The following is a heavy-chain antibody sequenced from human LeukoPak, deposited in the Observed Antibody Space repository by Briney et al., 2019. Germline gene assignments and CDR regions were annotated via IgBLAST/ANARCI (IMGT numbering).Heavy chain of an antibody. CDR3: AKTQEPAAAFCGMDV. D-gene: IGHD2-2*01. V-gene: IGHV3-30*18. Sequence: GGSLRLSCAASGFTFSSYGMHWVRQAPGKGLEWVAVMSYDGGNKYYAGSLEGRFTNSRDNSKNPLYPQMNSLRDGDTAVYYCAKTQEPAAAFCGMDVWGQGTTVTVSS. CDR1: GFTFSSYG. CDR2: MSYDGGNK. J-gene: IGHJ6*02.